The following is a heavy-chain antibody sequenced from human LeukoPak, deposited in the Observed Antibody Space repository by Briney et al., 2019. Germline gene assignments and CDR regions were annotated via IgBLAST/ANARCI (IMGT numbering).Heavy chain of an antibody. J-gene: IGHJ4*02. D-gene: IGHD3-16*01. Sequence: ASVKVSCKASGYTFPAHAVHWVRQAPGQRREWMGWIYVANGDTGYSQKFQGRVTITSDTSASTGYMEMSSLISEDTAVYYCASKPRGESRPFEYWGQGTLVTVSS. V-gene: IGHV1-3*01. CDR1: GYTFPAHA. CDR3: ASKPRGESRPFEY. CDR2: IYVANGDT.